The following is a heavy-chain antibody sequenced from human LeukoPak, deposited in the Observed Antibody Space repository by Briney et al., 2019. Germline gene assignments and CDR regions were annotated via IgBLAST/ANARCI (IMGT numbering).Heavy chain of an antibody. V-gene: IGHV4-4*07. J-gene: IGHJ4*02. D-gene: IGHD5-18*01. CDR3: ARALPGYSYGSYYFDY. CDR1: GGSISSYY. Sequence: SETLSLTCTVSGGSISSYYWSWIRQPAGKGLEWIGCIYTSGSTNYNPSLKSRVTMSVDTSKNQFSLKLSSVTAADTAVYYCARALPGYSYGSYYFDYWGQGTLVTVSS. CDR2: IYTSGST.